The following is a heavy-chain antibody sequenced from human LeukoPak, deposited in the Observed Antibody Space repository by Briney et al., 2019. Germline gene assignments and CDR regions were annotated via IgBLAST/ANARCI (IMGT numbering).Heavy chain of an antibody. CDR3: ARGCSSTSCYDLPHFDY. CDR2: INPNSGGT. V-gene: IGHV1-2*02. CDR1: GYTFTGYY. D-gene: IGHD2-2*01. Sequence: ASVKVSCKASGYTFTGYYMHWVRQAPGQGLEWMGWINPNSGGTNYAQKFQGRVTITADESTSTAYMELSSLGSEDTAVYYCARGCSSTSCYDLPHFDYWGQGTLVTVSS. J-gene: IGHJ4*02.